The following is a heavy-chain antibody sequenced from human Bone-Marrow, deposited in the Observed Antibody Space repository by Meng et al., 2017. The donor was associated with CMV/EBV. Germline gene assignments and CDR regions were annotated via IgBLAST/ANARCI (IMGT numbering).Heavy chain of an antibody. CDR3: AREAEGGHGMDV. J-gene: IGHJ6*02. D-gene: IGHD1-14*01. Sequence: ASVKVSCKASGYTFTGYYMHWVRQAPGQGLEWMGWINPNSGGTNYAQKFQGRATMTRDTSISTAYMELSRLRSDDTAVYYCAREAEGGHGMDVWGQGTTVTVSS. V-gene: IGHV1-2*02. CDR1: GYTFTGYY. CDR2: INPNSGGT.